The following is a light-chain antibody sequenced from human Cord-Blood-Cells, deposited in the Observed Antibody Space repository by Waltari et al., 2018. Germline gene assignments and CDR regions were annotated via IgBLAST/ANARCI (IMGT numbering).Light chain of an antibody. CDR3: CSYAGSSTGV. V-gene: IGLV2-23*02. CDR2: EVS. Sequence: QSALTQPASVSGSPGQSITISCTGTSSDVGSYNLVSWYQQQPGKAPKLMIYEVSKRPSGVSNRFSGSKSGNTASLTISGLQAEDEADYYCCSYAGSSTGVYGGGTKLTVL. CDR1: SSDVGSYNL. J-gene: IGLJ3*02.